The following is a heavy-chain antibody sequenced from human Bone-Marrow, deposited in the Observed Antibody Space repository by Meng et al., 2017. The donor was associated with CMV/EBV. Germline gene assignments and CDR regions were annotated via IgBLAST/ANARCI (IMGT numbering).Heavy chain of an antibody. J-gene: IGHJ3*02. V-gene: IGHV3-53*01. CDR3: AIYYDSSGLKVDAFDI. D-gene: IGHD3-22*01. CDR2: IYSGGST. Sequence: GESLKISCAASGFTVSSNYMSWVRQAPGKGLEWVSVIYSGGSTYYADSVKGRFTISRDNSKNTLYLQMNSLRAEDTAVYYCAIYYDSSGLKVDAFDIWAQGTMVTVSS. CDR1: GFTVSSNY.